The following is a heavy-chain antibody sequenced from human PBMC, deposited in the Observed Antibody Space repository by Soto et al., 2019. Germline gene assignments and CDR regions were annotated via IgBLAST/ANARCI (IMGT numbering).Heavy chain of an antibody. D-gene: IGHD1-1*01. J-gene: IGHJ4*02. Sequence: GGSLRLSCAASGFTFSSYSMNWVRQAPGKGLEWVSSFIFFFFYIYYADSLKGRFTFSRDNAKTSLFLQMNSLCAEDTAVYYCGSGFHLDAFDYWGQGTLVTVSS. CDR3: GSGFHLDAFDY. CDR1: GFTFSSYS. V-gene: IGHV3-21*06. CDR2: FIFFFFYI.